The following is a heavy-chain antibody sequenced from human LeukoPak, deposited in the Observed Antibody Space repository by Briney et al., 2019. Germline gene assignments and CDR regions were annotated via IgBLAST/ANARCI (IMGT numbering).Heavy chain of an antibody. Sequence: PSETLSLTCTVSSDSVSSSRYFWGWIRQPPGKGLEWIASIYYSGVTYYNPSLESRVTISMHTSKNQFSLRLNSVTAADTAVYYCARHYEGAGYYYYYGMDVWGQGTTVIVSS. CDR2: IYYSGVT. V-gene: IGHV4-39*01. CDR3: ARHYEGAGYYYYYGMDV. D-gene: IGHD1-26*01. J-gene: IGHJ6*02. CDR1: SDSVSSSRYF.